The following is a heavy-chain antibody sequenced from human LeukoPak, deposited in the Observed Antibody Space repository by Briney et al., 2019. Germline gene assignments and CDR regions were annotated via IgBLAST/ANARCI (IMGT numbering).Heavy chain of an antibody. Sequence: PGGSLRLSCAASGFTFSSYAMSWVRQAPGKGLEWVSGITTSGGRTYYADSVKGRFTISRDNSENTLYLQMNSLRAEDTAVYYCAKDRGAVAPYYLDYWGQGTLVTVSS. J-gene: IGHJ4*02. CDR1: GFTFSSYA. V-gene: IGHV3-23*01. D-gene: IGHD6-19*01. CDR2: ITTSGGRT. CDR3: AKDRGAVAPYYLDY.